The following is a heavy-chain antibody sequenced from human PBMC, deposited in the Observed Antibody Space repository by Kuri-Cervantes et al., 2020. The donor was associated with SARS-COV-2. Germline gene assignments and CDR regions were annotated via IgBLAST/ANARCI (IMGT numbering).Heavy chain of an antibody. J-gene: IGHJ4*02. CDR3: ASQGHILLQWSYFDY. CDR2: INHSGST. Sequence: SQTLSLTCAVYGESFIGYYWSWVRQPPGKGLEWIGDINHSGSTNYNPSLKSRVTISLDTSTNQFSLKLSSVTAADTAVYYCASQGHILLQWSYFDYWGQGTLVTVSS. V-gene: IGHV4-34*01. D-gene: IGHD2-8*01. CDR1: GESFIGYY.